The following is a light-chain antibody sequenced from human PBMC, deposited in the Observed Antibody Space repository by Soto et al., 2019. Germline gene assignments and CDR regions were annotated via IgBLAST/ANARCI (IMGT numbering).Light chain of an antibody. Sequence: EIVFSHSPATLSLSPGERATLSCRASQSVSSYLAWYQQKPGQAPRLLIYDASNRATGIPARFSGSGSGTDFTLTISSLEPEDFAVYYCQQRGNWPTGFTFGPGAKVDI. V-gene: IGKV3-11*01. J-gene: IGKJ3*01. CDR1: QSVSSY. CDR2: DAS. CDR3: QQRGNWPTGFT.